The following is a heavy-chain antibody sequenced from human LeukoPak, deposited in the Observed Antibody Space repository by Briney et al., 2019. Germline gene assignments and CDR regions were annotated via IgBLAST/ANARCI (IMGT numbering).Heavy chain of an antibody. V-gene: IGHV3-33*06. CDR2: IWYDGSNK. Sequence: GGSLRLSCAASGFTFSSYGMHWVRQAPGKRLEWVAVIWYDGSNKYYADSVKGRFTISRDNSKNTLYLQMNSLRAEDTAVYYCAKPGIAVAGDDDAFDIWGQGTMVTVSS. D-gene: IGHD6-19*01. CDR1: GFTFSSYG. CDR3: AKPGIAVAGDDDAFDI. J-gene: IGHJ3*02.